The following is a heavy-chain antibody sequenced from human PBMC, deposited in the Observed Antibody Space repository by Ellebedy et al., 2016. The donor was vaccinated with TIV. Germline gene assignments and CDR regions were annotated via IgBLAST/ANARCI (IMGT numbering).Heavy chain of an antibody. CDR2: IYYSGST. V-gene: IGHV4-30-4*01. CDR3: ARETGGYYDILTGYVNYGMDG. J-gene: IGHJ6*02. D-gene: IGHD3-9*01. Sequence: LRLXXTVSGGSISSGDYYWSWIRQPPGKGLEWIGYIYYSGSTYYNPSLKSRVTISVDTSKNQFSLKLSSVTAADTAVYYCARETGGYYDILTGYVNYGMDGWGQGTTVTVSS. CDR1: GGSISSGDYY.